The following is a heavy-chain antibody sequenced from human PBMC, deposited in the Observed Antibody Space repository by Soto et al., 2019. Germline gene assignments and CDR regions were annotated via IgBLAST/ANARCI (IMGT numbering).Heavy chain of an antibody. V-gene: IGHV3-30-3*01. CDR3: ARDGIIPYYYYYYGMDV. D-gene: IGHD2-21*01. CDR2: ISYDGSNK. Sequence: QVQLVESGGGVVQPGRSLRLSCAASGFTFSSYAMHWVRQAPGKGLEWVAVISYDGSNKYYADSVKGRFTISRDSSKNTLYLQMNSLRAEDTAVYYCARDGIIPYYYYYYGMDVWGQGTTVTVSS. J-gene: IGHJ6*02. CDR1: GFTFSSYA.